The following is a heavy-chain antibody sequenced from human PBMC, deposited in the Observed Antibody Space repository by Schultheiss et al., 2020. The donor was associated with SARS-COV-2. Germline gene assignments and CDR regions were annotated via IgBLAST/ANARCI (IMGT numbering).Heavy chain of an antibody. CDR3: TTDLDWNYGNY. CDR1: GFTFSNAW. Sequence: GESLKISCAASGFTFSNAWMSWVRQAPGKGLEWVGRIKSKTDGGTTDYAAPVKGRFTISRDDSKNTLYLQMNSLKTEDTAVYYCTTDLDWNYGNYWGQGTLVTVSS. V-gene: IGHV3-15*01. D-gene: IGHD1-7*01. CDR2: IKSKTDGGTT. J-gene: IGHJ4*02.